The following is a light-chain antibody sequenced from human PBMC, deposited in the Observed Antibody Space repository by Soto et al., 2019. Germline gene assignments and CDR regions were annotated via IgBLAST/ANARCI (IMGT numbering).Light chain of an antibody. CDR3: SSYTSSSIDDV. J-gene: IGLJ1*01. CDR2: EVS. CDR1: SSDVGGYNY. V-gene: IGLV2-14*01. Sequence: QSALTQPASVSGSPGQSLPISCTGTSSDVGGYNYVSWYQQHPGKAPKLMIYEVSNRPSGVSNRFSGSKSGNTASLTISGIQAEDEADYYCSSYTSSSIDDVFGTGTKVTVL.